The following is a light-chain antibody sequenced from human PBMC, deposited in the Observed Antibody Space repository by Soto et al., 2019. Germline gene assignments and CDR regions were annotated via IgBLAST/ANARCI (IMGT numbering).Light chain of an antibody. Sequence: EIVLTQSPGTLSLSPGERATLSCRASQSVSSSYLAWYQQKPGQAPRLLIYGASSRATGIPDRFSGSGSGTDFNLTISRLEPEDFAVYYCQQYGSSPLFTFCPGTKVDIK. J-gene: IGKJ3*01. CDR3: QQYGSSPLFT. CDR1: QSVSSSY. V-gene: IGKV3-20*01. CDR2: GAS.